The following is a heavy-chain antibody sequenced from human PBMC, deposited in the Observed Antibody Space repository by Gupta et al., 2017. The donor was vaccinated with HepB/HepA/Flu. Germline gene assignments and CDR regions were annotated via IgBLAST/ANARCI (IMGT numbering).Heavy chain of an antibody. CDR2: ISSSSSYI. CDR3: ARGSGSYYSIDY. V-gene: IGHV3-21*01. CDR1: YR. D-gene: IGHD1-26*01. J-gene: IGHJ4*02. Sequence: YRMYWVRQVTRKGLEWVSSISSSSSYIYYADSVKGRFTISRDNAKNSLYLQMNSLRAEDTAVYYCARGSGSYYSIDYWGQGTLVTVSS.